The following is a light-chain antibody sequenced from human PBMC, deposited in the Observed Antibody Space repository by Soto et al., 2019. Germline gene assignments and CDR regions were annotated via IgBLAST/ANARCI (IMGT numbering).Light chain of an antibody. Sequence: DIQMTQSPSSLSASVGDRVTITCRASQSISSYLNWYQQKPGKAPKLLIYAASSLQSGVPSRFSGSGSGTDLTLTSSSLQPEYFATYYCQQSYSTPLTFGRGTKLEIK. J-gene: IGKJ2*01. CDR2: AAS. CDR1: QSISSY. V-gene: IGKV1-39*01. CDR3: QQSYSTPLT.